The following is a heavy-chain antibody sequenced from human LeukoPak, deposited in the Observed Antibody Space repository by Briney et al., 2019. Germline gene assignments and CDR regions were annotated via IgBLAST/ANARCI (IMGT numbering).Heavy chain of an antibody. CDR2: INPNSGGT. V-gene: IGHV1-2*02. CDR1: GYTFTSYG. CDR3: ARPQLNIAMAGGDY. D-gene: IGHD6-19*01. J-gene: IGHJ4*02. Sequence: ASVRVSCKASGYTFTSYGISWVRQAPGQGLEWMGWINPNSGGTNYAQKFQGRVTMTRDTSISTAYMELSRLRSDDTAVYYCARPQLNIAMAGGDYWGQGTLVTVSS.